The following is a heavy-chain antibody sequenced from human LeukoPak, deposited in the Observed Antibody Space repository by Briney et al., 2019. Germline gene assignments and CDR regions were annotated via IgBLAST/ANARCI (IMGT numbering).Heavy chain of an antibody. CDR1: GGSISSSGYY. J-gene: IGHJ4*02. CDR3: ARGPLIDY. Sequence: SETLSLTCTVSGGSISSSGYYWGWIRQPPGKGLEWIGEIYHSGSTKYNPSLKSRVTISVDKSKNQFSLRLSSVTAADTAVYYCARGPLIDYWGQRALVTVSS. CDR2: IYHSGST. V-gene: IGHV4-39*07.